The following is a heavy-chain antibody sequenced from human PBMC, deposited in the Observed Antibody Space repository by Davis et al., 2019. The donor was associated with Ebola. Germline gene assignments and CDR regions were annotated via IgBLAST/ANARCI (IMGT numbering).Heavy chain of an antibody. J-gene: IGHJ6*02. CDR2: ISGSGGST. CDR1: VFTFSSYA. CDR3: ARVRHYGMDV. V-gene: IGHV3-23*01. Sequence: GGSLRLSCAASVFTFSSYAMSWVRQAPGKGLEWVSAISGSGGSTYYADSVKGRFTISRDNSKNTLYLQMNSLRADDTAVYYCARVRHYGMDVWGQGTTVTVSS.